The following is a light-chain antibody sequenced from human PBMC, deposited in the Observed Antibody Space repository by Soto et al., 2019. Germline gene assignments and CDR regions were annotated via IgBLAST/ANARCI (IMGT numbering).Light chain of an antibody. CDR3: QQYGSSPFT. CDR2: AAS. CDR1: QSVSSNH. V-gene: IGKV3-20*01. J-gene: IGKJ5*01. Sequence: DIVLTQSPGTLSLSPGERATLSCRASQSVSSNHLAWYQQKPGQAPRLLIYAASNRATGIPDRFSGSGSGTDFSLTISRLGPEDFAVYYCQQYGSSPFTFGQGTRLEIK.